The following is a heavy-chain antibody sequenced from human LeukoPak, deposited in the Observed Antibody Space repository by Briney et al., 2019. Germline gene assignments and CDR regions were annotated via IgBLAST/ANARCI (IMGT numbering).Heavy chain of an antibody. J-gene: IGHJ3*02. CDR2: IYYSGTT. CDR1: GGSISSYY. V-gene: IGHV4-59*08. D-gene: IGHD3-22*01. CDR3: GRPLSYYSDSSGDNAFDI. Sequence: PSETLSLTCTVSGGSISSYYWNWIRQPPGEGLEWIGYIYYSGTTNYNPSLKSRVSMSVDTSKNQFSLKLSSVTAADTAVYYCGRPLSYYSDSSGDNAFDIWGQGTMVTVSS.